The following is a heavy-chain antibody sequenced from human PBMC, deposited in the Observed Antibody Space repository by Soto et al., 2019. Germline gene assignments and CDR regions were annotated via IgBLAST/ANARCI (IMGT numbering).Heavy chain of an antibody. CDR1: GYTFITYG. CDR3: ARGPTDYYDNSANYVLDY. J-gene: IGHJ4*02. Sequence: QVQLVQSGAEVKKPGASVKVSCKASGYTFITYGVSWVRPAPGQGLDWMGWISTYNGNTRYAERIQGRVTMTTDTTTNTAYMELRNLRSDDTAVYYCARGPTDYYDNSANYVLDYWGQGTLVTVSA. D-gene: IGHD3-22*01. V-gene: IGHV1-18*01. CDR2: ISTYNGNT.